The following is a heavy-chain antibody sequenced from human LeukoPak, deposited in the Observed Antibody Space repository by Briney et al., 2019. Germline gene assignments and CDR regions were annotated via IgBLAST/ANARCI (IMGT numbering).Heavy chain of an antibody. CDR3: ARYFYDSSGSSSDAFDI. CDR1: GYTFTGYY. J-gene: IGHJ3*02. CDR2: INPNSGGT. V-gene: IGHV1-2*02. D-gene: IGHD3-22*01. Sequence: GASVKVSCKTSGYTFTGYYMHWVRQAPGQGLEWMGWINPNSGGTNYAQRFQGRVTMTRDTSMSTAYMELCRLRSDDSAVYYCARYFYDSSGSSSDAFDIWGQGTMVTVSS.